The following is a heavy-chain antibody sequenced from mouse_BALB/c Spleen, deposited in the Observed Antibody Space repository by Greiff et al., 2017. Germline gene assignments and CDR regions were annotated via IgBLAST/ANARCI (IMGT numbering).Heavy chain of an antibody. CDR1: GFTFSSFG. CDR3: ARSLYGNPYYYAMDY. J-gene: IGHJ4*01. CDR2: ISSGSSTI. Sequence: DVMLVESGGGLVQPGGSRKLSCAASGFTFSSFGMHWVRQAPEKGLEWVAYISSGSSTIYYADTVKGRFTISRDNPKNTLFLQMTSLRSEDTAMYYCARSLYGNPYYYAMDYWGQGTSVTVSS. V-gene: IGHV5-17*02. D-gene: IGHD2-1*01.